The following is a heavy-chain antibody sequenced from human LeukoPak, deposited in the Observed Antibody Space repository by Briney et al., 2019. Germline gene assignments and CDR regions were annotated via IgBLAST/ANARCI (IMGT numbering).Heavy chain of an antibody. CDR2: INHSGST. J-gene: IGHJ5*02. CDR1: GGSFSGYY. V-gene: IGHV4-34*01. Sequence: SETLSLTCAVYGGSFSGYYWSWIRQPPGKGLEWIGEINHSGSTNYNPSLKSRVTISVDTSKNQFSLKLSSVTAADTAVYYCARGPAAGTDWFDPWGQGTLVTVSS. D-gene: IGHD6-13*01. CDR3: ARGPAAGTDWFDP.